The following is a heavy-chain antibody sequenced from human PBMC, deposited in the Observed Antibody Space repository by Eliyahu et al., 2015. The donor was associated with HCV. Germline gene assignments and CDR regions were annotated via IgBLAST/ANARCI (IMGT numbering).Heavy chain of an antibody. CDR3: ARDGTVRRLRGYSGYDRVPGYYYYGMDV. V-gene: IGHV1-69*01. CDR2: IIPIFGTA. D-gene: IGHD5-12*01. CDR1: GGTFSSYA. Sequence: QVQLVQSGAEVKKPGSSVKVSCKASGGTFSSYAISWVRQAPGQGLEWMGGIIPIFGTANYAQKFQVRVTITADESTSTAYMELSSLRSEDTAVYYCARDGTVRRLRGYSGYDRVPGYYYYGMDVWGQGTTVTVSS. J-gene: IGHJ6*02.